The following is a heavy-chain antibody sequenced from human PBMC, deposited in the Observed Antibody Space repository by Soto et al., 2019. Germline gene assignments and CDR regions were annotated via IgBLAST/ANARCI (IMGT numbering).Heavy chain of an antibody. J-gene: IGHJ4*02. D-gene: IGHD6-13*01. CDR1: GGSISSSSHY. CDR2: IYYDGNT. CDR3: ARGSYTSTWY. V-gene: IGHV4-39*01. Sequence: PSETLSLTCTVSGGSISSSSHYWGWIRQPPGKGLECIGNIYYDGNTYYNPSLKSRMTINPATSKNQFSLQLLSVTPEDTAVYYCARGSYTSTWYWGQGTLVTVSS.